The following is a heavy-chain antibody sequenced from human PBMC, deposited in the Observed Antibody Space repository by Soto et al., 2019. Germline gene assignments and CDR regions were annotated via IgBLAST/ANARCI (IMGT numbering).Heavy chain of an antibody. CDR3: ATGQYCSGGSCYLNPSDY. CDR2: ISYDGSYK. Sequence: QVQLVESGGGVVQPGRSLRLSCGASGFTFSSYGMHWVRQAPGKGLEWVAGISYDGSYKYYADSVKGRCTISRDNSKNTXXVQMNSLRSEDTAVYYCATGQYCSGGSCYLNPSDYWGPGTLVAVSS. D-gene: IGHD2-15*01. J-gene: IGHJ4*02. V-gene: IGHV3-30*03. CDR1: GFTFSSYG.